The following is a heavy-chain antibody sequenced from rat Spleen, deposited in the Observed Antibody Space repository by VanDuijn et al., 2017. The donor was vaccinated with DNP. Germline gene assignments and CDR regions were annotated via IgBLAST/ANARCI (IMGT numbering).Heavy chain of an antibody. CDR3: ATSGYGYDGYPFAY. Sequence: EVQLVESGGGLVQPGRSLKLSCAVSGFIFSNYGMHWIRQAPTQGLEWVGSISPSGGDTYYRDSVKGRFTISRDNAESTLYLQMDSLRSEDTATYYCATSGYGYDGYPFAYWGQGTLVTVSS. D-gene: IGHD1-12*03. CDR1: GFIFSNYG. V-gene: IGHV5-19*01. CDR2: ISPSGGDT. J-gene: IGHJ3*01.